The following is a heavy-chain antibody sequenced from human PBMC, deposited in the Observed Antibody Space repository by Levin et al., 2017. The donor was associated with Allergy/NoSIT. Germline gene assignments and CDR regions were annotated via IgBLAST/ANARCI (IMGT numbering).Heavy chain of an antibody. CDR1: GFTFTDST. J-gene: IGHJ4*02. Sequence: GESLKISCAVSGFTFTDSTIHWVRQASGKGLEWVGRIRSKANSYATVYAASVNGRFTISRDDSKNTAYLQMNSLKTEDTAVYYCGRQSEVEIDYWGQGTLVTVSS. V-gene: IGHV3-73*01. CDR3: GRQSEVEIDY. CDR2: IRSKANSYAT.